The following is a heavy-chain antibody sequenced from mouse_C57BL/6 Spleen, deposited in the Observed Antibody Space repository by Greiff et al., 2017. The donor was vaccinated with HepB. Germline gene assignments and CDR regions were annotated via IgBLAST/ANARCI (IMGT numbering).Heavy chain of an antibody. CDR3: ARSLYDYGKEYFDV. D-gene: IGHD2-4*01. V-gene: IGHV1-55*01. J-gene: IGHJ1*03. CDR2: IYPGSGST. Sequence: QVQLQQPGAELVKPGASVKMSCKASGYTFTSYWITWVKQRPGQGLEWIGDIYPGSGSTKYNEKFKSKATLTVDTSSSTAYMQLSSLTSEDSAVYYCARSLYDYGKEYFDVWGTGTTVTVSS. CDR1: GYTFTSYW.